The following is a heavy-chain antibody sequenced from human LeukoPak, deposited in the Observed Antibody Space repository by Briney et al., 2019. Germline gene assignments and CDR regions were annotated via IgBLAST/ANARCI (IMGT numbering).Heavy chain of an antibody. D-gene: IGHD5-12*01. J-gene: IGHJ4*02. CDR3: AKDLAYSGYDPLDY. Sequence: GGSLRLSCAASGFSFSSYGIHWVRQAPGKGLEWVAVISSDGADKYYADSVKGRFTISRDNSQNMMYLQMSSLRAEDTAVYYCAKDLAYSGYDPLDYWGQGILVTVSS. CDR1: GFSFSSYG. CDR2: ISSDGADK. V-gene: IGHV3-30*18.